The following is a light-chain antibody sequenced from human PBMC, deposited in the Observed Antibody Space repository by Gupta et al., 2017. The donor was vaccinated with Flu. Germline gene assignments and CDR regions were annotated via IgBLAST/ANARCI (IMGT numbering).Light chain of an antibody. CDR1: SSNIGAGYD. CDR3: QSYDSSLSGYV. Sequence: QSVLTQPPSVSGAPGQRVPISCTGSSSNIGAGYDVHWYQQLLGTAPKLLIYGNSNRPSGVPDRFSGSKSGTSASLAITGLQAEDEADYYCQSYDSSLSGYVFGTGTKVTVL. V-gene: IGLV1-40*01. CDR2: GNS. J-gene: IGLJ1*01.